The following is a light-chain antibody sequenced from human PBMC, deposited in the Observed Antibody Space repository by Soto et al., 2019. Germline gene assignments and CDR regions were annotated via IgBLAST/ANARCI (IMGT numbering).Light chain of an antibody. CDR3: QQDGCSPRT. Sequence: EIVLTQSPGTLSLSPGERATLSCRASQSVSSSYLAWYQQKPGQAPRLLIYGASSMATGIPDRLSDSRSVTDCTLTISRLEPEAVAVYYCQQDGCSPRTLGQGTEVEIK. CDR1: QSVSSSY. CDR2: GAS. J-gene: IGKJ1*01. V-gene: IGKV3-20*01.